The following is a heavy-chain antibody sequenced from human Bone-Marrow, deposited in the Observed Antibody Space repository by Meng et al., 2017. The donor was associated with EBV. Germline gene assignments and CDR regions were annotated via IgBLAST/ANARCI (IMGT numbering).Heavy chain of an antibody. CDR3: ASESGRGYTPDY. CDR2: LIPMLGAP. J-gene: IGHJ4*02. CDR1: GGTFNSDA. Sequence: VQWVQSGAEVKKPGSWVKVSCKTSGGTFNSDAISWVRQAPGQGLEWMGGLIPMLGAPNLAQKFQDRVTIIADKSTSTHYMELSSLRSDDTAVYYCASESGRGYTPDYWGRGTLVTVS. V-gene: IGHV1-69*06. D-gene: IGHD3-10*01.